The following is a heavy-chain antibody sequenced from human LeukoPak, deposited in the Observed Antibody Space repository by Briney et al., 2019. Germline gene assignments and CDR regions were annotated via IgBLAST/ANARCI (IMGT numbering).Heavy chain of an antibody. CDR2: ISGSGGST. Sequence: GRSLRLSCAASGFTFSSYAMSWVRQAPGKGLEWVSAISGSGGSTYYADSVKGRFTISRDNSKNTLYLQMNSLRAEDTAVYYCAKGDPDSGSYRQVDYWGQGTLVTVSS. CDR3: AKGDPDSGSYRQVDY. D-gene: IGHD1-26*01. V-gene: IGHV3-23*01. J-gene: IGHJ4*02. CDR1: GFTFSSYA.